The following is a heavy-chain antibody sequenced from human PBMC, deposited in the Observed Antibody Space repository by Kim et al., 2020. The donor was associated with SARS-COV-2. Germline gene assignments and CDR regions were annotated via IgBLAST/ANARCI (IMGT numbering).Heavy chain of an antibody. CDR3: ARDQAYCSSSSCPFDY. Sequence: GGSLRLSCSASGFTFSNFWMNWVRQTPEKGLMWVSQINSDGSSTTYADSVQGRATISRDNARNTLYLEMNSLRAEDTAVYYCARDQAYCSSSSCPFDYWG. V-gene: IGHV3-74*01. CDR2: INSDGSST. J-gene: IGHJ4*01. D-gene: IGHD2-2*01. CDR1: GFTFSNFW.